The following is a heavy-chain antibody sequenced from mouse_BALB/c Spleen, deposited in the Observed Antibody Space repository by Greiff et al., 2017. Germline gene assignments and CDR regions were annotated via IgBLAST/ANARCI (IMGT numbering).Heavy chain of an antibody. CDR2: IDPSDSYT. Sequence: VQLQQPGAELVKPGASVKLSCKASGYTFTSYWMHWVKQRPGQGLEWIGEIDPSDSYTNYNQKFKGKATLTVDKSSSTAYMQLSSLTSEDSAVYYCARKGLGYYFDYWGQGTTLTVSS. V-gene: IGHV1-69*02. CDR1: GYTFTSYW. J-gene: IGHJ2*01. D-gene: IGHD3-3*01. CDR3: ARKGLGYYFDY.